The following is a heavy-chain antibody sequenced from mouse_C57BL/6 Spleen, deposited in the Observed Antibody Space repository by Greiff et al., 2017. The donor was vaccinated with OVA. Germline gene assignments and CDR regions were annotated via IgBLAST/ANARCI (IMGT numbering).Heavy chain of an antibody. J-gene: IGHJ1*03. CDR3: ARDYYGSWYFDV. D-gene: IGHD1-1*01. CDR1: GYAFSSSW. Sequence: VQVVESGPELVKPGASVKISCKASGYAFSSSWMNWVKQRPGKGLEWIGRIYPGDGDTNYNGKFKGKATLTADKSSSTAYMQLSSLTSEDSAVYFCARDYYGSWYFDVWGTGTTVTVSS. CDR2: IYPGDGDT. V-gene: IGHV1-82*01.